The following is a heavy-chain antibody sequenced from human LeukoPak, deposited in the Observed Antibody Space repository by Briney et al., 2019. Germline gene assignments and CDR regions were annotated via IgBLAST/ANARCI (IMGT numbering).Heavy chain of an antibody. D-gene: IGHD2-2*01. Sequence: SGTLSLTCTVSGGSISSYYWSWIRQPAGKGLEWIGRIYTSGSTNYNPSLKSRVTMSVDTSKNQFSLKLSSVTAADTAVYYCARDGIVVVPAGYYYYYMDVRGKGTTVTVSS. CDR1: GGSISSYY. CDR3: ARDGIVVVPAGYYYYYMDV. V-gene: IGHV4-4*07. J-gene: IGHJ6*03. CDR2: IYTSGST.